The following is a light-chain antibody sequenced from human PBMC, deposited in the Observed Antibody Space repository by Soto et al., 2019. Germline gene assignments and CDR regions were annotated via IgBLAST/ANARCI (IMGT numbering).Light chain of an antibody. V-gene: IGLV2-14*03. CDR2: DVA. Sequence: ALTRPASVSDSPGQSITISCTGTSSDVGGSNFVSWYQQHPGKPPKLIIYDVANRPSGVSNRFSGSKSGSTASLIISRLQTEDEADYYCVSYTSSTTYVFGTGTKVTVL. CDR3: VSYTSSTTYV. CDR1: SSDVGGSNF. J-gene: IGLJ1*01.